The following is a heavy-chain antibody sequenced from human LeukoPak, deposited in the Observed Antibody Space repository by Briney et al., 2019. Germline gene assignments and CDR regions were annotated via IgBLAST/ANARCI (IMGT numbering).Heavy chain of an antibody. CDR3: ARGGIAMADRYFDY. J-gene: IGHJ4*02. Sequence: GGSLRLSCAASGFTFSSHGMSWVRQAPGKGLQWVSAISGSGGTTNYADSVKGRFTISRDNSKNTLYLQVNSLRVEDTGVYYCARGGIAMADRYFDYWGQGTPVTVSS. V-gene: IGHV3-23*01. CDR1: GFTFSSHG. D-gene: IGHD6-19*01. CDR2: ISGSGGTT.